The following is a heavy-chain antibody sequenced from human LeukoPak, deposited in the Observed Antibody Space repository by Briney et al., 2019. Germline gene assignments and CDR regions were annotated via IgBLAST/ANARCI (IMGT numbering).Heavy chain of an antibody. Sequence: PGGSLRLSCAASGFTVSSNYMSWVRQAPGKGLEWVSSISSSSSYIYYADSVKGRFTISRDNAKNSLYLQMNSLRAEDTAVYYCARDSLWFGELLNAFDIWGQGTMVTVSS. J-gene: IGHJ3*02. CDR3: ARDSLWFGELLNAFDI. D-gene: IGHD3-10*01. V-gene: IGHV3-21*01. CDR1: GFTVSSNY. CDR2: ISSSSSYI.